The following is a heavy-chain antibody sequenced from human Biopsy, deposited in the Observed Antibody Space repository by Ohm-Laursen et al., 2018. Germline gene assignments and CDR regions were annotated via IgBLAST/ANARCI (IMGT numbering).Heavy chain of an antibody. Sequence: SLRLSCAASGFTFSDYQMSWIRQTPGEGLEWVSHISSGGSTIFHADSVKGRLTISRDDAKGSLYLQMTNLRAEDTAVYYCGRSYGIMAAPVHLWGQGTLVTVSS. D-gene: IGHD3-16*01. CDR3: GRSYGIMAAPVHL. CDR2: ISSGGSTI. V-gene: IGHV3-11*01. J-gene: IGHJ4*01. CDR1: GFTFSDYQ.